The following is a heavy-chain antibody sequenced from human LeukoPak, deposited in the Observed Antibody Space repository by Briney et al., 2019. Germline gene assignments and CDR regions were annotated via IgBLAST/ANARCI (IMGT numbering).Heavy chain of an antibody. V-gene: IGHV3-30*18. D-gene: IGHD6-13*01. Sequence: GGSLRLSCAASGFTFSSYGMHWVRQAPGKGLEWVAVISYDGSNKYYADSVKGRFTISRDNSKNTLYLQMNSLRAEDTAVYYCAKDGEQLPLWYFDLWGRGTLVTVSS. CDR3: AKDGEQLPLWYFDL. CDR1: GFTFSSYG. CDR2: ISYDGSNK. J-gene: IGHJ2*01.